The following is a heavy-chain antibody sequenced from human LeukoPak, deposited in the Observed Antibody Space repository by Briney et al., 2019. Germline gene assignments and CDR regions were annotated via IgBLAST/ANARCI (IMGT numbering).Heavy chain of an antibody. CDR1: GGSFSGYY. Sequence: PSETLSLTCAVYGGSFSGYYWSWIRQPPGKGLEWIGEINHSGSTNYNPSLKSRVTISVDTSKNQFSLKLSSVTAADTAVYYCARGRGYSYGLFDPWGQGTLVTGSS. D-gene: IGHD5-18*01. CDR2: INHSGST. J-gene: IGHJ5*02. CDR3: ARGRGYSYGLFDP. V-gene: IGHV4-34*01.